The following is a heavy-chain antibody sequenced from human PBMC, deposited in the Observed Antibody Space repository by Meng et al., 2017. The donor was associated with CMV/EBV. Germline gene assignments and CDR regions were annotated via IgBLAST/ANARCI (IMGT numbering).Heavy chain of an antibody. CDR1: GFTFSSYS. D-gene: IGHD4-23*01. J-gene: IGHJ2*01. Sequence: GESLKISCAASGFTFSSYSMNWVRQAPGKGLEWVSSISSRSSYIYYADSVKGRFTISRDNAKNSLYLQMNSLRAEDTAVYYCAREVITVVTQSRYFDLWGRGTLVTVSS. V-gene: IGHV3-21*01. CDR3: AREVITVVTQSRYFDL. CDR2: ISSRSSYI.